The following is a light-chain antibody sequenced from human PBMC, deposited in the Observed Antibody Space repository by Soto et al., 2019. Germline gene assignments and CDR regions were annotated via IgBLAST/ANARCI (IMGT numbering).Light chain of an antibody. CDR2: AAS. Sequence: DIQVTQSPSSLSASIGERFTLTCRASQYVSYYLNWYQHKPGKGPKLLIYAASYLQSGVPSRFSGSRSGTDVTLNISGLQPEDFATHYCQESYTAPIAFGGGTKVDIK. CDR1: QYVSYY. V-gene: IGKV1-39*01. CDR3: QESYTAPIA. J-gene: IGKJ4*01.